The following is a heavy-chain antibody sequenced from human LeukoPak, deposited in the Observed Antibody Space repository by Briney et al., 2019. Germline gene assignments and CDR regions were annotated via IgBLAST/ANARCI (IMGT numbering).Heavy chain of an antibody. J-gene: IGHJ4*02. CDR1: GGSISSYY. CDR2: IHYSGST. CDR3: ARDLGYCTNGVCHTRFDY. Sequence: SETLSLTCTVSGGSISSYYWSWIRQPPGKGLEWIGYIHYSGSTNYNPSLKSRVTISVDTSKNQFSLKLSSVTAADTAVYYCARDLGYCTNGVCHTRFDYWGQGTLVAVSS. D-gene: IGHD2-8*01. V-gene: IGHV4-59*01.